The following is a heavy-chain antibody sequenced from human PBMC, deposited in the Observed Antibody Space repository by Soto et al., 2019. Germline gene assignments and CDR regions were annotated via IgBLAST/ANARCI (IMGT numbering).Heavy chain of an antibody. Sequence: SETLSLTCTVSGDSIGTTHSYWAWIRQSPGKGLEWIGNIHYSGSTYYMPSLRSRVTLSVDTSKNQFSLRLTSVTAEDTAVYYCARHEGNGNVWPLDYWGQGILVTVS. J-gene: IGHJ4*02. CDR2: IHYSGST. CDR1: GDSIGTTHSY. V-gene: IGHV4-39*01. D-gene: IGHD2-8*01. CDR3: ARHEGNGNVWPLDY.